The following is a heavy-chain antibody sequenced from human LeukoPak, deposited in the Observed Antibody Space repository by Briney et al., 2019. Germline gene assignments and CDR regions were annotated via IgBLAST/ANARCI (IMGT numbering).Heavy chain of an antibody. J-gene: IGHJ4*02. CDR2: ISYDGTNK. CDR3: ARVIYGSGSYYTDY. Sequence: GGSLRLSCAASGFTFSSSPMHWVRQAPGKGLEWVAVISYDGTNKYYADSVKGRFTISRDNSKNTLYLQMNSLRAEDTAVYYCARVIYGSGSYYTDYWGQGTLVTVSS. CDR1: GFTFSSSP. V-gene: IGHV3-30*01. D-gene: IGHD3-10*01.